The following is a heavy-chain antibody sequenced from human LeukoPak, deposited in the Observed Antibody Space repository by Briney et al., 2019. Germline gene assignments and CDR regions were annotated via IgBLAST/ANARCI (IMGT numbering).Heavy chain of an antibody. CDR3: ARDGGYSYGSPVGYFDY. CDR1: GYTFTSYY. Sequence: ASAKVSCKASGYTFTSYYMHWVRQAPGQGLEWMGIINPSGGSTSYAQKFQGRVTMTRDMSTSTVYMELSSLRSEDTAVYYCARDGGYSYGSPVGYFDYWGQGTLVTVSS. D-gene: IGHD5-18*01. CDR2: INPSGGST. V-gene: IGHV1-46*01. J-gene: IGHJ4*02.